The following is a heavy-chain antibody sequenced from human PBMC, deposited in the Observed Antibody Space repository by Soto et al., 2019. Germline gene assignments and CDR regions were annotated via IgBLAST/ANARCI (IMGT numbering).Heavy chain of an antibody. V-gene: IGHV3-23*01. J-gene: IGHJ1*01. CDR2: IRGSGGST. D-gene: IGHD6-19*01. CDR1: GFTFRIYA. Sequence: PXXSLRRSFAASGFTFRIYAISWVRQAPGKALEWVSAIRGSGGSTSYADSVKGRFTISRDNSKNTLYLQMNSLRAEDTAVYYCAKDRYSGLIGWYGLVFQHWGQGTLVTVSS. CDR3: AKDRYSGLIGWYGLVFQH.